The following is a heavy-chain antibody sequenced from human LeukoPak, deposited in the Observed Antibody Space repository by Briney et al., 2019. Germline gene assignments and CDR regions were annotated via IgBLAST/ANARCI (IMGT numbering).Heavy chain of an antibody. J-gene: IGHJ4*02. D-gene: IGHD6-13*01. CDR1: GFTFSSYA. Sequence: PGGSLRLSCSASGFTFSSYAMHWVRQAPGEGLEYASAISNNGGTTYYADSVKGRFTISRDNSKNTLYLQMSSLRAEDTAVYYCVRDSIAAVGISYFDYWGQGTLVTVSS. CDR2: ISNNGGTT. CDR3: VRDSIAAVGISYFDY. V-gene: IGHV3-64D*09.